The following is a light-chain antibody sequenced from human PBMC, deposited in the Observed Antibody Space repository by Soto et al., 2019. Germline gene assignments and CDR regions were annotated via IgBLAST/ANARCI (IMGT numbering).Light chain of an antibody. J-gene: IGLJ3*02. CDR2: EIS. V-gene: IGLV2-14*01. CDR3: ISYTSRSTWV. CDR1: SSDVGAYNY. Sequence: QSALTQPASVSGSPGQSITISCTGTSSDVGAYNYVSWYQQHPGKAPKLMIYEISNRPSGVSDRFSGSRSGNTASLTISGLQDEEESDYYCISYTSRSTWVFGGGTKLTVL.